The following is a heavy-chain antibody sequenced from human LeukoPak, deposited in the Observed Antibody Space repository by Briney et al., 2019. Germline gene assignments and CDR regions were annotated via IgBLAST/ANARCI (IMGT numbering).Heavy chain of an antibody. Sequence: HPGGSLRLSCAASRFTIDAYAMHWVRQPPGKGLEWVSLINADGGRTYYADSVKGRFTISRDNSKNSLYLQMNSLRTEDTALYYCATWAFYHGLDVWGQGTTVTVSS. J-gene: IGHJ6*02. D-gene: IGHD2/OR15-2a*01. CDR1: RFTIDAYA. CDR3: ATWAFYHGLDV. V-gene: IGHV3-43*02. CDR2: INADGGRT.